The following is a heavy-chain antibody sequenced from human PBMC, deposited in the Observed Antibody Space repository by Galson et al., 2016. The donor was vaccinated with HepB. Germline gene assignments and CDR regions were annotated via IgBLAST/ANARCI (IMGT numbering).Heavy chain of an antibody. CDR3: RRHTGVYYRGWFDP. V-gene: IGHV5-51*01. J-gene: IGHJ5*02. CDR1: GYSFANYW. Sequence: QSGAEVKKPGESLKISCQGSGYSFANYWIGWVRQMPGKGLEWMGIIYPGDSDTRYSPSFQGQVTISADKSISTAYLKWSSLKPWDTAIYYCRRHTGVYYRGWFDPWGQGTLLTVSS. D-gene: IGHD7-27*01. CDR2: IYPGDSDT.